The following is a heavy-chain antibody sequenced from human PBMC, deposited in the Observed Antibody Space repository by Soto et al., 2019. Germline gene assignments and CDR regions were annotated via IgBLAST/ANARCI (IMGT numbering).Heavy chain of an antibody. V-gene: IGHV4-4*02. CDR2: IYHSGST. CDR1: GDSINSGDW. CDR3: ARGERQQQRDS. D-gene: IGHD6-13*01. Sequence: PSETLSLTCAVSGDSINSGDWWSWVRQPPGKGLEWIGEIYHSGSTSYNPSLKSRVVISVDKSKNQFFLKVTSVTAADTAVYFCARGERQQQRDSWGQGTLVTVSS. J-gene: IGHJ4*02.